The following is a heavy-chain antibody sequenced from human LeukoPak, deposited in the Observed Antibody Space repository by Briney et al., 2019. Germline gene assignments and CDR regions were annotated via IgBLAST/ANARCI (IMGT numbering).Heavy chain of an antibody. Sequence: GGSLRLSCAASGFTFSNYSMNWVRQAPGKGLEWVSSISGSSSYIYYADSVKGRFTISRDNAKNSLYLHMSSLRAEDTAVYYCASGRGDIVIVPAANPFDFWGQGTLVTVSS. D-gene: IGHD2-2*01. CDR2: ISGSSSYI. V-gene: IGHV3-21*01. CDR1: GFTFSNYS. J-gene: IGHJ4*02. CDR3: ASGRGDIVIVPAANPFDF.